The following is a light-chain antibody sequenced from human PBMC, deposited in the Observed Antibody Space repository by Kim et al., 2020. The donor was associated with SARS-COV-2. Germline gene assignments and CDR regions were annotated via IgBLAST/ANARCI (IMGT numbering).Light chain of an antibody. V-gene: IGLV4-69*01. Sequence: QLVLTQSPSASASLGASVKLTCTLSSGHSSYAIAWHQHHPEKGPRYLMKVNSDGRHSKGDGIPDRFSGSSSGAERYLTISSLQSDDEADYYCQTWVTGIGVFGGGTKVTVL. CDR3: QTWVTGIGV. CDR2: VNSDGRH. J-gene: IGLJ3*02. CDR1: SGHSSYA.